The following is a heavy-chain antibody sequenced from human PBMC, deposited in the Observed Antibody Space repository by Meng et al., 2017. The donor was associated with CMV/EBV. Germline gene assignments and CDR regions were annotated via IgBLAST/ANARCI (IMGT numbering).Heavy chain of an antibody. V-gene: IGHV1-2*02. CDR2: INPNSGGT. CDR1: GYTFTGYY. D-gene: IGHD1-26*01. Sequence: QLVRCGAEGTMPGASVKVSCKASGYTFTGYYMHWVRQAPGQGLEWMGWINPNSGGTNYAQKFQGRVTMTRDTSISTAYMELSRLRSDDTAVYYCARVGVRLGPFDYWGQGTLVTVSS. CDR3: ARVGVRLGPFDY. J-gene: IGHJ4*02.